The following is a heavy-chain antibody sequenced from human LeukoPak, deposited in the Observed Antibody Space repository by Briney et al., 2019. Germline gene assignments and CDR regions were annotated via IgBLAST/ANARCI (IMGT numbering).Heavy chain of an antibody. CDR1: GFIVSDNY. Sequence: PGGSLRLSCAASGFIVSDNYISWVRQAPGKGLEWISIIYSGNHTSYRDSVKGRFIISRDNSKNMVYLQMNSLRAEDTAVYYCAREGVATAGTAYDYWGQGTLVTVSS. J-gene: IGHJ4*02. CDR3: AREGVATAGTAYDY. CDR2: IYSGNHT. V-gene: IGHV3-66*01. D-gene: IGHD6-13*01.